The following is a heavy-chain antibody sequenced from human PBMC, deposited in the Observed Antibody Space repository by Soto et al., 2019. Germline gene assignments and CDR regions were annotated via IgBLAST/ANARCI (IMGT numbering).Heavy chain of an antibody. CDR2: ISGTGAST. Sequence: PGGSLRLSCAASGFTFSDYYMSWVLQAPGKGLEWVSAISGTGASTYYADSVKGRFTISRDNSKNTLYLQMNSLRAEDTAVYYCAKERVVGAPRPFAYWGQGTLVTVSS. J-gene: IGHJ4*02. CDR1: GFTFSDYY. V-gene: IGHV3-23*01. CDR3: AKERVVGAPRPFAY. D-gene: IGHD1-26*01.